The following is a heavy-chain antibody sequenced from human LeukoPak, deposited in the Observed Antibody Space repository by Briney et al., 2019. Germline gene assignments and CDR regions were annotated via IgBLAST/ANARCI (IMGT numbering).Heavy chain of an antibody. CDR3: ARLVVVVVAATQILDSFDY. D-gene: IGHD2-15*01. V-gene: IGHV3-7*01. Sequence: PGGFLRLSCAASGFTFSSYWMSWVRQAPGKGLEWVANIKQDGSEKYYVDSVKGRFTISRDNAKNSLYLQMNSLRAEDTAVYYCARLVVVVVAATQILDSFDYWGQGTLVTVSS. J-gene: IGHJ4*02. CDR2: IKQDGSEK. CDR1: GFTFSSYW.